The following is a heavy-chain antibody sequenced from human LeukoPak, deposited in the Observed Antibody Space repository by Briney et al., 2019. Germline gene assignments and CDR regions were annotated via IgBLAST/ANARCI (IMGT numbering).Heavy chain of an antibody. D-gene: IGHD6-6*01. CDR1: GYTFTSYG. CDR3: ARNLDPNEYSSSAEYNWFYP. V-gene: IGHV1-18*01. J-gene: IGHJ5*02. Sequence: ASVKVSCKASGYTFTSYGISWVRQAPGQGLEWMGWISAYNGNTNYAQKLQGRVTMTTDTSTSTAYMELRSLRSDDTAVYCCARNLDPNEYSSSAEYNWFYPWGQGTLVTVSS. CDR2: ISAYNGNT.